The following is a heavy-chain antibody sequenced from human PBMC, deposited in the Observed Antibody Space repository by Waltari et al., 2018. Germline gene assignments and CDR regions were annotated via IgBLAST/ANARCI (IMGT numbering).Heavy chain of an antibody. J-gene: IGHJ6*03. D-gene: IGHD2-2*01. CDR3: ARDVVVPAAPALHYYYMDV. V-gene: IGHV1-46*01. CDR1: GYTFTSYY. Sequence: QVQLVQSGAEVKKPGASVKVSCKASGYTFTSYYMHWVRQAPGQGLEWIGIINPSGGSTSYAQKFQGRVTMTRDTSTSTVYMELSSLRSEDTAVYYCARDVVVPAAPALHYYYMDVWGKGTTVTVSS. CDR2: INPSGGST.